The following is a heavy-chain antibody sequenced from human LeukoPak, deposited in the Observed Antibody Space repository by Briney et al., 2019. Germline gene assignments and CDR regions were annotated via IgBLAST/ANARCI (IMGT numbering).Heavy chain of an antibody. CDR3: ARGVIAVAGHNWFDP. J-gene: IGHJ5*02. V-gene: IGHV4-38-2*02. D-gene: IGHD6-19*01. CDR1: GYSISSGYY. Sequence: SETLSLTCTVSGYSISSGYYWGWIRQPPGKGLEWIGSIYHSGSTYYSPSLKSRVTISVDTSKNQFSLKLSSVTAADTAVYYCARGVIAVAGHNWFDPWGQGTLVTVSS. CDR2: IYHSGST.